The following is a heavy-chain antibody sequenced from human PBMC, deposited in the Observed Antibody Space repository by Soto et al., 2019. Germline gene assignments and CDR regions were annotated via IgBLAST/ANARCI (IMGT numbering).Heavy chain of an antibody. V-gene: IGHV3-23*01. D-gene: IGHD6-6*01. CDR3: TKAPSRTYSGSSRYSDS. CDR1: GFTFSDYA. Sequence: EVQLLESGGGLVQPGGCLRLSCAASGFTFSDYAMTWVRQAPGKGLEWVSSTTSSGGATYYADSVKDRFTISRDNSKNTLYLQMNSLRAEDTAVYYCTKAPSRTYSGSSRYSDSWGQGALVTISS. J-gene: IGHJ4*02. CDR2: TTSSGGAT.